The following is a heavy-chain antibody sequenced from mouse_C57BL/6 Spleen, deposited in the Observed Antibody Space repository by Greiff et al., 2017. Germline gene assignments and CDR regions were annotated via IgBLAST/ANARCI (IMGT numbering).Heavy chain of an antibody. V-gene: IGHV1-72*01. CDR1: GYTFTSYW. CDR3: ARSGVRSYGDY. Sequence: QVQLKQPGAELVKPGASVKLSCKASGYTFTSYWMHWVKQRPGRGLEWIGRIEPNSGGTKYNEKFKSKATLTVDKPSSTAYMQLSSLTSEDSAVYYCARSGVRSYGDYWGQGTTLTVSS. D-gene: IGHD1-1*01. CDR2: IEPNSGGT. J-gene: IGHJ2*01.